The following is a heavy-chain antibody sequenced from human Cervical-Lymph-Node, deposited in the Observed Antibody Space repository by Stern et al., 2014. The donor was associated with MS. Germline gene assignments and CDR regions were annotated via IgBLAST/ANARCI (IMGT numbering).Heavy chain of an antibody. CDR1: GGTFSSHA. Sequence: VQLVESGAEVKQPGSSVKVSCQTSGGTFSSHAINWVRQAPGPGLEWMGGVIPIFGTVDYAQKFQGRLTITADEYTNPAYTRLRSLRSEKTAVYYCARDQIPYYYYGMDVWGQGTTVTVSS. J-gene: IGHJ6*02. D-gene: IGHD2-2*02. CDR2: VIPIFGTV. CDR3: ARDQIPYYYYGMDV. V-gene: IGHV1-69*01.